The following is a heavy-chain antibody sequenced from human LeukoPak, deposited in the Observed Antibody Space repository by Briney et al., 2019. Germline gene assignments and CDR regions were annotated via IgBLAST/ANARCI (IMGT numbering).Heavy chain of an antibody. V-gene: IGHV3-33*06. CDR2: IWHDGGRK. D-gene: IGHD2-8*01. J-gene: IGHJ6*03. Sequence: GRSLRLSCVVSGFTFSTHGFHWVRQAPGKGLEWVSVIWHDGGRKEYADSVRGRFTISRDNSNLYLQMNSLRAEDTAVYYCAKDTRSKMVYAVELYMDVWGKGTTVTVSS. CDR1: GFTFSTHG. CDR3: AKDTRSKMVYAVELYMDV.